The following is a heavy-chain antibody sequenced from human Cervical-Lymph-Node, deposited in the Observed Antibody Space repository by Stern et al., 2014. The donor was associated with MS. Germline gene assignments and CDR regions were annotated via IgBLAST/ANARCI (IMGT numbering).Heavy chain of an antibody. Sequence: VQLVESGAEVKKPGSSVKVSCKASGGTFSSYAISWVRQAPGQGLEWMGGIIPIFGTENYAQKFQRRVTINADESTRTSSMELRSLRSEDAAVYYCARGELKEGLVRGMDVWGQGTTVTVSS. CDR3: ARGELKEGLVRGMDV. CDR1: GGTFSSYA. J-gene: IGHJ6*02. V-gene: IGHV1-69*01. CDR2: IIPIFGTE. D-gene: IGHD1-26*01.